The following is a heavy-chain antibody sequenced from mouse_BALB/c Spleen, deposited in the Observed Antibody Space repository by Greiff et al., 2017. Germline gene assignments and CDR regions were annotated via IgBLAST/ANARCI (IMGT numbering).Heavy chain of an antibody. V-gene: IGHV2-9*02. D-gene: IGHD2-10*01. CDR3: ARSYYGNYGYFDV. CDR1: GFSLTSYG. J-gene: IGHJ1*01. Sequence: VQLVESGPGLVAPSQSLSITCTVSGFSLTSYGVHWVRQPPGKGLEWLGVIWAGGSTNYNSALMSRLSISKDNSKSQVFLKMNSLQTDDTAMYYCARSYYGNYGYFDVWGAGTTVTVSS. CDR2: IWAGGST.